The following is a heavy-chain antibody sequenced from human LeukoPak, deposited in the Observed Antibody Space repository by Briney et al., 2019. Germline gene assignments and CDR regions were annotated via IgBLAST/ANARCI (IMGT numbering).Heavy chain of an antibody. Sequence: PSETLSLTCTVFGGSISSSSYYWAWIRQPPGKGLEWIGSIYYSGGTNYNPSLKSRVTISVDTSKNQFSLKLSSVTAADTAVYYCARHSVITMVRGPNKDYGMDVWGQGTTVTVSS. D-gene: IGHD3-10*01. CDR2: IYYSGGT. J-gene: IGHJ6*02. CDR3: ARHSVITMVRGPNKDYGMDV. CDR1: GGSISSSSYY. V-gene: IGHV4-39*01.